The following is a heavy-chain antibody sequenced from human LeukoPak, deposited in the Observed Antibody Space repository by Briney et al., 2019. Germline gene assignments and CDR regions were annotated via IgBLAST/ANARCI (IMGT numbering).Heavy chain of an antibody. CDR2: INPSGGST. Sequence: ASVKVSCKASGYTFTSYYMHWVRQAPGQGLEWMGIINPSGGSTSYAQKFQGRVTMTRDTSTSTVYMELSSLGSEDTAVYYCARAVGGGDGYNPFDYWGQGTLVTVSS. V-gene: IGHV1-46*01. J-gene: IGHJ4*02. CDR1: GYTFTSYY. D-gene: IGHD5-24*01. CDR3: ARAVGGGDGYNPFDY.